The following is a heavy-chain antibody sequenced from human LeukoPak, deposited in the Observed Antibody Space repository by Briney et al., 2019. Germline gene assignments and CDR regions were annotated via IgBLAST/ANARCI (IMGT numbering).Heavy chain of an antibody. CDR3: ASDRIAAVGNPLLYYMDV. J-gene: IGHJ6*03. CDR2: ISSSSSYI. Sequence: GGSLRLSCAASGFTFSSYSMNWVRQAPGKGLEWVSSISSSSSYIYYADSVKGRFTISRDNAKNSLYLQMNSLRAEDTAVYYCASDRIAAVGNPLLYYMDVWGKGTTVTVSS. V-gene: IGHV3-21*01. CDR1: GFTFSSYS. D-gene: IGHD6-13*01.